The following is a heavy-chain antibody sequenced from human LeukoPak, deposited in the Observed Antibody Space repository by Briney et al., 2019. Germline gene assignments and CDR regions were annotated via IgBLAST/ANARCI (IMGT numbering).Heavy chain of an antibody. D-gene: IGHD3-10*01. CDR1: GFTFSSYA. CDR3: ARGRGSGSYYLEGPRYYFDY. Sequence: PGGSLRLSCAASGFTFSSYAMHWVRQAPGKGLEWVAVISYDGSNKYYADSVKGRFTISRDNSKNTLYLQMNSLRAEDTAVYYCARGRGSGSYYLEGPRYYFDYWGQGTLVTVSS. V-gene: IGHV3-30-3*01. CDR2: ISYDGSNK. J-gene: IGHJ4*02.